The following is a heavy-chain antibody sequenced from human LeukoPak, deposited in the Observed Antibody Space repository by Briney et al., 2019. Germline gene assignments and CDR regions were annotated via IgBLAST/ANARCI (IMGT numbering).Heavy chain of an antibody. D-gene: IGHD1-26*01. V-gene: IGHV4-59*01. CDR1: GGSISSYY. CDR3: ARSRAFNSGAFDP. Sequence: SETLSLTCTVSGGSISSYYWNWIRQPPGKGLEWIGYIYYSGSTNYNPSLKSRVTISVDTSKNQFSLRLNSVTAADTAVYYCARSRAFNSGAFDPWGQGSLVTVSS. CDR2: IYYSGST. J-gene: IGHJ5*02.